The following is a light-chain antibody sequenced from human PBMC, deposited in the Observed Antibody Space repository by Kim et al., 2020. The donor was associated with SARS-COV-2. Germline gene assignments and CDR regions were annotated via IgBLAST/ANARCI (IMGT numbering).Light chain of an antibody. CDR1: SSDVGGYDY. V-gene: IGLV2-14*01. CDR2: DVS. Sequence: QSALTQPASVSGSPGQSITISCTGTSSDVGGYDYVSRFQQHPGKAPKLMIYDVSKWPSGVSDRFSGSKSGNTASLTISGLQAEDEADYYCSSYTSSNTLVFGGGTQLTVL. CDR3: SSYTSSNTLV. J-gene: IGLJ3*02.